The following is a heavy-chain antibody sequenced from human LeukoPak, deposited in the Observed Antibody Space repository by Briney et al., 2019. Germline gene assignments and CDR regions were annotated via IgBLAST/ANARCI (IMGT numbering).Heavy chain of an antibody. CDR2: INWNGGST. Sequence: PGGSLRLSCAASGFTFDDYGMSWVRQAPGKGLEWVSGINWNGGSTGYADSVKGRFTISRDNAKNSLYLQMNSLRAEDTALYYCARDHQGGGVLVGYYGSGSQGYFDYWGQGTLVTVSS. CDR1: GFTFDDYG. J-gene: IGHJ4*02. CDR3: ARDHQGGGVLVGYYGSGSQGYFDY. V-gene: IGHV3-20*04. D-gene: IGHD3-10*01.